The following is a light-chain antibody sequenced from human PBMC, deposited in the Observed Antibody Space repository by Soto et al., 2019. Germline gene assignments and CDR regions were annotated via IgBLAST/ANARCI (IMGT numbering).Light chain of an antibody. Sequence: EIVLTQSPGTLSLSPEERATLSCRASQSVSSSYLAWYQQKPGQAPSLLIYGASRRATGIPDRFSGSGSGTDFTLTISRLEPEDFAVYYCKQFGNSPWTFGQGTKVDIK. J-gene: IGKJ1*01. CDR2: GAS. V-gene: IGKV3-20*01. CDR3: KQFGNSPWT. CDR1: QSVSSSY.